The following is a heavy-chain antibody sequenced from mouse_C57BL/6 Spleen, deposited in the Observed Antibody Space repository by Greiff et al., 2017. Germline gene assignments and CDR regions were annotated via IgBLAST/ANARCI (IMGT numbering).Heavy chain of an antibody. CDR2: INYDGSST. J-gene: IGHJ4*01. CDR1: GFTFSDYY. V-gene: IGHV5-16*01. Sequence: VQLKESEGGLVQPGSSMKLSCTASGFTFSDYYMAWVRQVPEKGLEWVANINYDGSSTYYLDSLKSRFIISRDNAKNILYLQMSSLKSEDTATYYCARDRGITTVVEGDAMDYWGQGTSVTVSS. D-gene: IGHD1-1*01. CDR3: ARDRGITTVVEGDAMDY.